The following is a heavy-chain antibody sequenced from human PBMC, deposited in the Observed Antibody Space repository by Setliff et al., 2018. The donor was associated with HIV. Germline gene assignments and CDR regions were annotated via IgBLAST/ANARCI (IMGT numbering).Heavy chain of an antibody. D-gene: IGHD6-19*01. CDR1: GYTFSSYG. CDR3: ARDPRYTSVWFRNGGVDF. CDR2: VSNEGDT. J-gene: IGHJ4*02. V-gene: IGHV1-18*01. Sequence: ASVKVSCKASGYTFSSYGISWVRQAPGQGLEWVGWVSNEGDTNYAQKYQGRVTLTTDTTTTTAYMELRGLRSDDTAVYYCARDPRYTSVWFRNGGVDFWGQGTLVTV.